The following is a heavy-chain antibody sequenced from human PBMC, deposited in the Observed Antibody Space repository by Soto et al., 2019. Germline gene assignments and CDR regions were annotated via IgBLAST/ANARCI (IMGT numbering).Heavy chain of an antibody. J-gene: IGHJ6*02. CDR3: AREGGSYPGGDYYYYYGMDV. D-gene: IGHD1-26*01. Sequence: QVQLQESGPGLVKPSQTLSLTCTVSGGSISSGGYYWSWIRQHPGKGLEWIGYIYYSGSTYYNPSLKSRVTISVDTSKNQFSLKLSSVTAADTAVYYCAREGGSYPGGDYYYYYGMDVWGQGTTVTVSS. V-gene: IGHV4-31*03. CDR1: GGSISSGGYY. CDR2: IYYSGST.